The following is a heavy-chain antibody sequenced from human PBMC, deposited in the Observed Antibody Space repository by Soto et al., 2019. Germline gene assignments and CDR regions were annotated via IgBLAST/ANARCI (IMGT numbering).Heavy chain of an antibody. CDR3: ARRRITMVRGARDAFDI. CDR2: IDPSDSYT. CDR1: GYSFTSYW. Sequence: ASLKISCKGCGYSFTSYWISWVRQMPGKGLEWMGRIDPSDSYTNYSPSFQGHVTISADKSISTAYLQWSSLKASDTAMYYCARRRITMVRGARDAFDIWGQGTMVTVSS. V-gene: IGHV5-10-1*01. D-gene: IGHD3-10*01. J-gene: IGHJ3*02.